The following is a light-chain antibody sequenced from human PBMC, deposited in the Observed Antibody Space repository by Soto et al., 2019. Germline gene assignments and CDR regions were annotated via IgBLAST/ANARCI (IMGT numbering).Light chain of an antibody. CDR2: EGT. CDR3: CSYAGRVV. J-gene: IGLJ2*01. V-gene: IGLV2-23*01. CDR1: NSDVGTSNL. Sequence: QSALTQPASVSGSPGQSITISCAGTNSDVGTSNLVSWYQQHPGKAPKVMIYEGTKRPSGVSIRFSGSKSGTTASLTLSGLQAEDEADYYCCSYAGRVVFGGGTKLTVL.